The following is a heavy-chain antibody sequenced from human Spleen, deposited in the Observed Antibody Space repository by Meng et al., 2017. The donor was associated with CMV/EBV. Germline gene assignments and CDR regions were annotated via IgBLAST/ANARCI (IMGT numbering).Heavy chain of an antibody. CDR3: ARGWGLDY. J-gene: IGHJ4*02. Sequence: SCAISGDSVSSNITAWNWIRQSPSRGLEWLGRTYNRSKWYHDYALSVKSRIIISPDTSKNQFSLQLNSVTPEDTAVYYCARGWGLDYWGQGTLVTVSS. CDR1: GDSVSSNITA. D-gene: IGHD7-27*01. V-gene: IGHV6-1*01. CDR2: TYNRSKWYH.